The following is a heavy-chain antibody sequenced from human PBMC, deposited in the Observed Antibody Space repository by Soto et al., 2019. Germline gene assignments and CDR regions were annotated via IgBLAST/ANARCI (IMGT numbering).Heavy chain of an antibody. Sequence: QVQLVQSGAEVKKPGSSVKVSCKASGGTFSSYTISWVRQAPGQGLEWMGRIIPILGIANYAQKFQGRVTNNADKSTSTAYMELSSLRAEDTAVYYCAPNGSRPTRDFDYWGQGTLVTVSS. D-gene: IGHD5-12*01. J-gene: IGHJ4*02. CDR3: APNGSRPTRDFDY. V-gene: IGHV1-69*02. CDR1: GGTFSSYT. CDR2: IIPILGIA.